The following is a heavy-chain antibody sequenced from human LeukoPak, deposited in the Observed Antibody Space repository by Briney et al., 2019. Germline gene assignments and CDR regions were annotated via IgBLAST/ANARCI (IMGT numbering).Heavy chain of an antibody. CDR1: GFTFSSYS. CDR3: AKDLPWLVRDPYNRLDP. J-gene: IGHJ5*02. Sequence: PGGSLRLSCAASGFTFSSYSMNWVRQAPGKGLEWVSSISSSSSYIYYADSVKGRFTISRDNSKNTLYLQMNRLRAEDTAVYYCAKDLPWLVRDPYNRLDPWGQGTLVTVSS. V-gene: IGHV3-21*04. D-gene: IGHD6-19*01. CDR2: ISSSSSYI.